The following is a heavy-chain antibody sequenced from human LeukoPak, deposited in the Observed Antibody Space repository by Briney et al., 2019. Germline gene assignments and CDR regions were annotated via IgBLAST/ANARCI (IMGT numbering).Heavy chain of an antibody. CDR1: GFTFSSYA. CDR2: IRYDRSNK. CDR3: AKDYDFWSGYGDSFDM. Sequence: GGSLRLSCAASGFTFSSYAMTWVRRAPGKGLEWVAFIRYDRSNKYYADSVKGRFTISRDNSKNTLYLQMNSLRAEDTAVYYCAKDYDFWSGYGDSFDMWGQGTTVVVSS. D-gene: IGHD3-3*01. V-gene: IGHV3-30*02. J-gene: IGHJ3*02.